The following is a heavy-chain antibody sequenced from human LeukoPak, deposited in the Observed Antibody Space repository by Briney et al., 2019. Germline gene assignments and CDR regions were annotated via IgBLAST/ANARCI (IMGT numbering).Heavy chain of an antibody. CDR2: ISGSGGST. D-gene: IGHD3-16*02. J-gene: IGHJ5*02. Sequence: GGSLRLSCAASGFTFSSYAMSWVRQAPGKGLEWVSAISGSGGSTYYADSVKGRFTISRDNSKNTLYLQMNSLRAEDTAVYYCANLPGELSLTWFDPWGQGTLVTVSS. V-gene: IGHV3-23*01. CDR3: ANLPGELSLTWFDP. CDR1: GFTFSSYA.